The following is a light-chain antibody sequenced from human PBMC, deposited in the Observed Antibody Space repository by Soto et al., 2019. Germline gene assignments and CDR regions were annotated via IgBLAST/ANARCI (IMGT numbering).Light chain of an antibody. CDR3: CSYAGQRVV. J-gene: IGLJ2*01. CDR1: SL. CDR2: EGS. V-gene: IGLV2-23*01. Sequence: QSVLTQPASVSGSPGQSITISCTGTSLVSWYQQHPGKAPKLMIYEGSKRPSGVSNRFSGSKSGNTASLTISGLQAEDEADYYCCSYAGQRVVFGGGTKVTVL.